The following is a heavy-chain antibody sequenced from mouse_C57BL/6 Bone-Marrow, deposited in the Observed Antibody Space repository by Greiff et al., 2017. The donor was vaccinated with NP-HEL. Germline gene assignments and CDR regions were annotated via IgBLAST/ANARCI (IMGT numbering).Heavy chain of an antibody. D-gene: IGHD2-3*01. CDR2: ISGGGGNT. V-gene: IGHV5-9*04. J-gene: IGHJ1*03. CDR1: GFTFSSYT. Sequence: EVKLVESGGGLVKPGGSLKLSCAASGFTFSSYTMSWVRQTPEKRLEWVATISGGGGNTYYPDRVKGRFTISRDNAKNTLYLQMSSLRSEDTAVYYCARRGGYYYWYFDVWGTGTTVTVSS. CDR3: ARRGGYYYWYFDV.